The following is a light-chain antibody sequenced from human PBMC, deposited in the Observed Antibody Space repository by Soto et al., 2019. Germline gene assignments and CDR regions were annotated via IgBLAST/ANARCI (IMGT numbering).Light chain of an antibody. V-gene: IGKV3-11*01. CDR3: QQRHRWPIT. CDR2: DAY. CDR1: QSFRGL. J-gene: IGKJ5*01. Sequence: EVVLTQSPVTLALSPGERATLSCMASQSFRGLLAWYQQKPGQAPRLLIYDAYNRATGIPPRFSGSGSGTDFTLTISRLEPEDSAVYYCQQRHRWPITFGQGTRLEIK.